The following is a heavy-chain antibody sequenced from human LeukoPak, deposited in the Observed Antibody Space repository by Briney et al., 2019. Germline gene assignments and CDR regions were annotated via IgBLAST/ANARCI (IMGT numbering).Heavy chain of an antibody. CDR2: IYYSGTT. Sequence: SQTLSLTCTVSGGSISSSSYYWGWIRQPPGKGLEWIASIYYSGTTYYNPSLKSRVTISVDTSKSQFSLKLTSVTAADTAVYYCARDRVGATTWLDYWGQGTLVTVSS. J-gene: IGHJ4*02. CDR1: GGSISSSSYY. CDR3: ARDRVGATTWLDY. D-gene: IGHD1-26*01. V-gene: IGHV4-39*07.